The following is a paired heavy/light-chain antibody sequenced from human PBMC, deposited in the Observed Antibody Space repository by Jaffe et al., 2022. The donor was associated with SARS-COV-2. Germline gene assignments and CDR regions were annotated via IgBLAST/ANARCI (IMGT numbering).Light chain of an antibody. CDR1: SSDFGTYDP. Sequence: QSALTQPASVSGSPGQSITISCTGISSDFGTYDPVSWYQQNPGKAPKLIIYEGNKRPSGVSNRFSGSKSGNTASLTISGLQAEDEADYYCCSYVGSSIWVFGGGTKLTVL. CDR3: CSYVGSSIWV. J-gene: IGLJ3*02. CDR2: EGN. V-gene: IGLV2-23*01.
Heavy chain of an antibody. CDR3: ARGARRSGSYSWFDP. V-gene: IGHV4-61*02. D-gene: IGHD1-26*01. CDR2: IYSSGST. J-gene: IGHJ5*02. Sequence: QVHLQESGPGLVKPSQTLSLTCSVSGGSISSGSYYWSWIRQPAGKGLEWIGRIYSSGSTNYNPSLKSRVSVSLHTSKNQFSLKLSSVTAADTAVYYCARGARRSGSYSWFDPWGQGTLVIVSS. CDR1: GGSISSGSYY.